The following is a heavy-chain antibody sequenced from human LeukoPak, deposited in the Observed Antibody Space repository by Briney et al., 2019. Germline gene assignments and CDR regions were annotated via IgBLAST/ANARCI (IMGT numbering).Heavy chain of an antibody. V-gene: IGHV4-39*07. Sequence: PSETLSLTCTVSGGSLDSGDYYWAWVRQPPGKGLECVASIHYSGTTYSDPSLKSRVALSVDTSKSQFSLSLSSVTAADTAMYYCARHTIKRSPGGVPDYFDSWGQGTLVTVSS. D-gene: IGHD2-8*02. CDR1: GGSLDSGDYY. J-gene: IGHJ4*02. CDR3: ARHTIKRSPGGVPDYFDS. CDR2: IHYSGTT.